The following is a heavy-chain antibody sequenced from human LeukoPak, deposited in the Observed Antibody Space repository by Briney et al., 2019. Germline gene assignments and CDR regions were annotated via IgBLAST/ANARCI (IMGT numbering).Heavy chain of an antibody. CDR3: ARVRQKYNWNYCFDP. J-gene: IGHJ5*02. V-gene: IGHV4-31*03. CDR1: GGSISSGGYY. CDR2: NYYSGST. Sequence: TSETLSLTCTVSGGSISSGGYYWSWIRQHPGKGLEWIGYNYYSGSTYYNPSLKSRVTISVDTSKNQFSLKLSSVTAADTAVYYCARVRQKYNWNYCFDPWGQGTLVTVSS. D-gene: IGHD1-7*01.